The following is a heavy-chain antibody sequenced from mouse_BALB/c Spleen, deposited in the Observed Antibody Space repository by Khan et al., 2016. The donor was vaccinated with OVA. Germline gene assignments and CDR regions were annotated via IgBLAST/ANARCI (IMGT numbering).Heavy chain of an antibody. Sequence: QIQLVQSGPELKKPGETVKISCKASGYIFTSYGMNWVKQAPGKGLKWMGWINTYTGEPTYADDFTGRVVLSLETSASTAYLQINNLKNEETARSFCARPPYFSYVMGYWGQGTSVTVSS. D-gene: IGHD2-10*01. CDR3: ARPPYFSYVMGY. CDR1: GYIFTSYG. V-gene: IGHV9-3-1*01. CDR2: INTYTGEP. J-gene: IGHJ4*01.